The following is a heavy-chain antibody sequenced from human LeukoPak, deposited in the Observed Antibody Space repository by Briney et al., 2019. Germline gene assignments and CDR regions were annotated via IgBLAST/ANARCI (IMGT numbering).Heavy chain of an antibody. Sequence: SETLSLTCAVYGGSFSGYYWSWIRQPPGKGLEWIGEINHSGSTNYNPSLKSRVTISVDTSKNQFSLKLSSVTAADTAVYYCARASDGLYYYYYGMDVWGQGTTVTVSS. CDR3: ARASDGLYYYYYGMDV. J-gene: IGHJ6*02. D-gene: IGHD2-2*01. V-gene: IGHV4-34*01. CDR2: INHSGST. CDR1: GGSFSGYY.